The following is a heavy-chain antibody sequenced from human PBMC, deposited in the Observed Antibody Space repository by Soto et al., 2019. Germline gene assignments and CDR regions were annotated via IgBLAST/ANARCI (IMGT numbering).Heavy chain of an antibody. Sequence: GESLRISCKGSGDSFTSYWSGWVRQMPGKGLEWMGIIYPGDSDTRYSPSFQGQVTISADKSISTAYLQWSGLKASDTAMYYCARATTSRDYYYYYMDVWGKGTTVTVSS. CDR2: IYPGDSDT. J-gene: IGHJ6*03. D-gene: IGHD2-2*01. V-gene: IGHV5-51*01. CDR1: GDSFTSYW. CDR3: ARATTSRDYYYYYMDV.